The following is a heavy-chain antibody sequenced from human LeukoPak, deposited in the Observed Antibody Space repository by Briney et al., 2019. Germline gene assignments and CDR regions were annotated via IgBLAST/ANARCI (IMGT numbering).Heavy chain of an antibody. D-gene: IGHD2-21*01. V-gene: IGHV3-30*02. CDR3: AKDSVVVVIGPLGY. J-gene: IGHJ4*02. CDR2: VRYDGSNK. Sequence: GGSLRLSCATSGFTFSSYGMHWVRQAPGKGLEWVAFVRYDGSNKYYADSVKGRFTISRDNSKNTLYLQMNSLRVEGTAVYYCAKDSVVVVIGPLGYWGQGTLVTVSS. CDR1: GFTFSSYG.